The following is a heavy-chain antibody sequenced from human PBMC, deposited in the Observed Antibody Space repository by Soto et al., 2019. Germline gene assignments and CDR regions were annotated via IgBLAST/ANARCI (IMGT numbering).Heavy chain of an antibody. CDR1: GGSISSSSYY. CDR2: IYYIGST. CDR3: ACIFSGGYGYGFYYYGMDV. J-gene: IGHJ6*02. Sequence: QLQLQESGPGLVKPSETLSLTCTVSGGSISSSSYYWGWIRQPPGKGLEWIGSIYYIGSTYYNPSLKSRVTISVDTSKNQFSLKLSSVTAADTAVYYCACIFSGGYGYGFYYYGMDVWGQGTTVTVSS. D-gene: IGHD5-18*01. V-gene: IGHV4-39*01.